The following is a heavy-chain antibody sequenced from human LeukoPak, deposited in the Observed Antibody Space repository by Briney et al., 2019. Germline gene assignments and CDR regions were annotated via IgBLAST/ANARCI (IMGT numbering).Heavy chain of an antibody. CDR2: INPNSGDT. Sequence: ASVKVSCMASGYTFTGYYLHWVQQAPGQGLEWVGWINPNSGDTYYAQKFQGRVTMTRDTSISTVYMELSRLRSDDTAVYFCSREDYWGQGTLVTVSS. CDR1: GYTFTGYY. J-gene: IGHJ4*02. V-gene: IGHV1-2*02. CDR3: SREDY.